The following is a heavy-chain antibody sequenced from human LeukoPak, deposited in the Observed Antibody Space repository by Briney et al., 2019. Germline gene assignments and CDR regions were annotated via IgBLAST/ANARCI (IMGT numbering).Heavy chain of an antibody. CDR3: AKDAVRGSGRINWFDS. J-gene: IGHJ5*01. CDR1: EFTFDDYG. V-gene: IGHV3-20*04. CDR2: INWNGAST. Sequence: PGGSLRLSCAASEFTFDDYGMSWVRQAPGKGLEWVSGINWNGASTGYADSVKGRFTISRDNAKNSLYLQMNSLRAEDTAVYYCAKDAVRGSGRINWFDSWGQGTLVTVSS. D-gene: IGHD3-10*01.